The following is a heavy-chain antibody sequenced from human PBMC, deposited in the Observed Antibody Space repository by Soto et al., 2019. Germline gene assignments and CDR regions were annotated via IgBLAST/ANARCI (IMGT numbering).Heavy chain of an antibody. V-gene: IGHV3-30-3*01. CDR1: GFTFSSYA. D-gene: IGHD3-3*01. CDR3: ARGVLDYYYYGMDV. J-gene: IGHJ6*02. CDR2: ISYDGSNK. Sequence: QVQLVESGGGVVQPGRSLRLSCAASGFTFSSYAMHWVRQAPGKGLEWVAVISYDGSNKYYADSVKGRFTISRDNSKNTLYLQMNSLRAEDTAVYYCARGVLDYYYYGMDVWGQGTTVTVSS.